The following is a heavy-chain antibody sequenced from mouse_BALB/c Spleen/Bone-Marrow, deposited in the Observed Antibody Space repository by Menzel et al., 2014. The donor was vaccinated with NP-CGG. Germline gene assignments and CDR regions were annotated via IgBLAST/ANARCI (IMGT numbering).Heavy chain of an antibody. CDR1: GYTFTDYN. CDR2: IYPYNGGT. Sequence: VQLQQSGPELVKPGASVKISCKASGYTFTDYNMHWVKQSHGKSLEWIGYIYPYNGGTGYNQKFKSKATLTVGNSSSTAYMELHSLTSEDSAVYYCATRFITTAGYWGQGTTLTVSS. D-gene: IGHD1-2*01. CDR3: ATRFITTAGY. V-gene: IGHV1S29*02. J-gene: IGHJ2*01.